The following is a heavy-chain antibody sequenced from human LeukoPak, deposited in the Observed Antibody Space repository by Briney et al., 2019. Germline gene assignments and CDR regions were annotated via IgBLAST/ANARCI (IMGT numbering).Heavy chain of an antibody. Sequence: SETLSLTCAVSGGGSFTDYSWNWIRQSPGKGLEWVGEVTHAAILNYNPSLKGRIAISVDTSKNQVSLKLDSMTAADTAMYYCARGGGEAAGFAHGGRGTLVTVSS. CDR1: GGGSFTDYS. D-gene: IGHD6-13*01. J-gene: IGHJ4*02. CDR2: VTHAAIL. V-gene: IGHV4-34*01. CDR3: ARGGGEAAGFAH.